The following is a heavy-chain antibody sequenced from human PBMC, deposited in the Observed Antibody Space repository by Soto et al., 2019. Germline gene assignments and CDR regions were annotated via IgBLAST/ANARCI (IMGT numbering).Heavy chain of an antibody. J-gene: IGHJ3*02. CDR2: ISGSGGGT. CDR3: AKCMTTVTTFPFDI. Sequence: EVQLLEPGGGLVQPGGSLRLSGAASGFTFSSYAMSWVRQAPGKGLEWVPAISGSGGGTYYADSVKGRFTISRDNSENTLYLQMNSLRAEDTAVYYCAKCMTTVTTFPFDIWGQGTMVTVSS. D-gene: IGHD4-17*01. CDR1: GFTFSSYA. V-gene: IGHV3-23*01.